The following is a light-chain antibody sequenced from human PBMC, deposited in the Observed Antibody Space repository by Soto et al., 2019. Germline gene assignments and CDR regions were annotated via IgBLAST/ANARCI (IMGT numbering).Light chain of an antibody. CDR2: GNS. Sequence: QSVLTQPPSVSGAPGQRVTISCTGSSSNIGAGFDVHWYQQFPGTAPKFVIYGNSNRPSGVPDRFSGAKSGTSAYLAITGLQAEDEADYYCQSYDSRLSGCVFGTGTKLTVL. CDR3: QSYDSRLSGCV. V-gene: IGLV1-40*01. CDR1: SSNIGAGFD. J-gene: IGLJ1*01.